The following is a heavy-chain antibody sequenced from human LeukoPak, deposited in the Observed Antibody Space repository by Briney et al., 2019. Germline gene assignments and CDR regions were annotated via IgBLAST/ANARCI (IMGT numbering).Heavy chain of an antibody. D-gene: IGHD6-13*01. V-gene: IGHV4-4*02. Sequence: SGTLSLTCAVSGGSISSSNWWSWVRQPPGKGLEWIGEIYHSGSTNYNPSLKSRVTISVDTSKNQFSLKLSSVTAADTAVYYCARDPIQAAAGSDAFDIWGQGTMVTVSS. CDR2: IYHSGST. CDR1: GGSISSSNW. CDR3: ARDPIQAAAGSDAFDI. J-gene: IGHJ3*02.